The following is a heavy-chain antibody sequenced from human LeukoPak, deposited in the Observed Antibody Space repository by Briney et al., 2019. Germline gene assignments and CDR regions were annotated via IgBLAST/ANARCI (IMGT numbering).Heavy chain of an antibody. V-gene: IGHV4-30-2*01. D-gene: IGHD2-2*02. Sequence: MASETLSLTCTVSGGSISSGGYYWSWIRQPPGKGLEWIGYIYHSGSTYYNPSLKSRVTISVDRSKNQFSLKLSSVTAADTAVYYCARISVVSVVPAAIWGWFDPWGQGTLVTVSS. CDR1: GGSISSGGYY. CDR3: ARISVVSVVPAAIWGWFDP. J-gene: IGHJ5*02. CDR2: IYHSGST.